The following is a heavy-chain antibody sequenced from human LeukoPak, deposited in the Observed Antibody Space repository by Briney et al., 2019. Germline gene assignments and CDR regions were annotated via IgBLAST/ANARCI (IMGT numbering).Heavy chain of an antibody. D-gene: IGHD2-15*01. V-gene: IGHV1-2*02. CDR1: GYTFIGYY. CDR2: INPNSGGT. Sequence: ASVKVSCKASGYTFIGYYIHWVRQVPGQGLEWMGWINPNSGGTLYAQGFQGRVTMTSDTSITTAYMELSRLTSDDTAVYYCARGSWDIVVVVAYFDCWGQGTLVTVSS. CDR3: ARGSWDIVVVVAYFDC. J-gene: IGHJ4*02.